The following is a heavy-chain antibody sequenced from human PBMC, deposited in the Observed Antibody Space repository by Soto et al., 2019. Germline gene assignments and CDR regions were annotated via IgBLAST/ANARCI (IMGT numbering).Heavy chain of an antibody. J-gene: IGHJ5*02. D-gene: IGHD3-16*02. CDR1: GGSISSSSYY. CDR2: IYYSGRT. Sequence: PSETLSLTCTVSGGSISSSSYYWGWIRQPPGKGLEWIGSIYYSGRTYYNPSLKSRATISVDTSKNQFSLKLSSVTAADTAVYYCATDPGELSYTKWCDPWGQGTLVTVS. V-gene: IGHV4-39*01. CDR3: ATDPGELSYTKWCDP.